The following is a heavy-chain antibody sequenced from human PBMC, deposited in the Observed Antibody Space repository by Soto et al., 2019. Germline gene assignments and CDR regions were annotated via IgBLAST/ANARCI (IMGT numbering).Heavy chain of an antibody. J-gene: IGHJ4*02. CDR1: GFTFSSYA. CDR2: ISGSGGST. CDR3: ATGRDSGYEVPFGG. V-gene: IGHV3-23*01. Sequence: EVQLLESGGGLVQPGGSLRLSCAASGFTFSSYAMSWVRQAPGKGLEWVSAISGSGGSTYYADSVKGRFTISRDNSKKTLYLQMNSLRAEDTAVYYCATGRDSGYEVPFGGCGQGTLVTVSS. D-gene: IGHD5-12*01.